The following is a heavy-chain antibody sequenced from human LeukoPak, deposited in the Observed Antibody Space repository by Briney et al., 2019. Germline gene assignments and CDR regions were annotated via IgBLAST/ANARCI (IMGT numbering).Heavy chain of an antibody. D-gene: IGHD6-6*01. CDR2: INPNSGGT. J-gene: IGHJ4*02. V-gene: IGHV1-2*02. CDR3: ARAFPSIAARPGAVDY. CDR1: GYTFTGYY. Sequence: ASVKVSCKASGYTFTGYYMHWVRQAPGQGLEWMGWINPNSGGTNYARKFQGRVTMTRDTSISTAYMELSRLRSDDTAVYYCARAFPSIAARPGAVDYWGQGTLVTVSS.